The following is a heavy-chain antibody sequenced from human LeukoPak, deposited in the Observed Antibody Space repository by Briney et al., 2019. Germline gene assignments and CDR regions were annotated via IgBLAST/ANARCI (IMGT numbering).Heavy chain of an antibody. J-gene: IGHJ4*02. Sequence: GGSLRLSXAASGFTFDDYAMHWVRQAPGKGLEWVSLISWDGGSTYYADSVKGRFTISRDNSKNSLYLQMNSLRAEDTALYYCAKDAGSSGEFDYWGQGTLVTVSS. CDR2: ISWDGGST. CDR1: GFTFDDYA. D-gene: IGHD6-13*01. V-gene: IGHV3-43D*03. CDR3: AKDAGSSGEFDY.